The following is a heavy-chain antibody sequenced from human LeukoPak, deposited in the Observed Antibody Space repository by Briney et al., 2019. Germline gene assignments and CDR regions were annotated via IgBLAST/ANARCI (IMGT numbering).Heavy chain of an antibody. V-gene: IGHV4-59*11. Sequence: SQTLSLTCSVSGSSISPHHWTWIRQAPGEGLEWMGYIYYRGTTNYSPSLKNRLTMSVDTSKNQISLKLTSVTAADTAVYYCARIQPSCPGLGFCSFDIWGQGTLATVSS. J-gene: IGHJ3*02. CDR2: IYYRGTT. CDR1: GSSISPHH. CDR3: ARIQPSCPGLGFCSFDI. D-gene: IGHD3-3*01.